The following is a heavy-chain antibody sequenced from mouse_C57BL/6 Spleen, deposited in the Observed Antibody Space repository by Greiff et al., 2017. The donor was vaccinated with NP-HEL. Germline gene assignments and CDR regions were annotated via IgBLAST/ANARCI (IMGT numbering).Heavy chain of an antibody. D-gene: IGHD1-1*01. Sequence: QVQLQQSGPELVKPGASVKLSCKASGYTFTSYDINWVKQRPGQGLEWIGWFYPRDGSTKYNEKFKGTATVTVDTSSSTAYMELHSLTSEDTAVDFCARSKGITTVGDYWGQGTTRTVSS. CDR2: FYPRDGST. V-gene: IGHV1-85*01. CDR1: GYTFTSYD. J-gene: IGHJ2*01. CDR3: ARSKGITTVGDY.